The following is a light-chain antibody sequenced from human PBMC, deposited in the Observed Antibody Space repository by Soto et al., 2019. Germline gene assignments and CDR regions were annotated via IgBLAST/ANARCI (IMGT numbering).Light chain of an antibody. CDR2: DVT. V-gene: IGLV2-11*01. Sequence: QSVLTQPRSVSGSPGQSVTISCTGTSSDVGGYNYVSWYQQHPGRAPKFMIYDVTKRPSGVPDRFSGSKSGNTASLTISGLQVEDEAAYYCCSYAGSYFVFGTGSKLTVL. CDR1: SSDVGGYNY. CDR3: CSYAGSYFV. J-gene: IGLJ1*01.